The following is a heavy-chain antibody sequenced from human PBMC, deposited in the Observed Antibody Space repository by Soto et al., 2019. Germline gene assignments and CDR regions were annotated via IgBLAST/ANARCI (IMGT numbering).Heavy chain of an antibody. V-gene: IGHV4-4*02. CDR1: HFSVTNNKY. D-gene: IGHD2-15*01. J-gene: IGHJ3*01. CDR2: IYHSGTT. CDR3: ARDSRYCTDSGCSIMRDAFDV. Sequence: QVLLQESGPGLVKPSGTLSLTCTVSHFSVTNNKYWSWVRQSPGKPLELIGEIYHSGTTYYNPSLSSQVSMSMNKSKNKISLILTSVTAADTAVYYCARDSRYCTDSGCSIMRDAFDVWGQGTLVPVSS.